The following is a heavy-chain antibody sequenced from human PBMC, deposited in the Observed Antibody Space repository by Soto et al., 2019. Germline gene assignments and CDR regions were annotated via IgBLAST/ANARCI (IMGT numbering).Heavy chain of an antibody. Sequence: EVQLLESGGGLVQPGGSLRLSCAASGFTFSSYAMSWVRQAPGKGLEWVSAISGSGGRTYYADSVKGRFTNSRDNSKNAVYLQLNSLRAEDTAVYYCAGTDYGDYQREPFDYWGQGTLVTVSS. CDR1: GFTFSSYA. V-gene: IGHV3-23*01. J-gene: IGHJ4*02. D-gene: IGHD4-17*01. CDR2: ISGSGGRT. CDR3: AGTDYGDYQREPFDY.